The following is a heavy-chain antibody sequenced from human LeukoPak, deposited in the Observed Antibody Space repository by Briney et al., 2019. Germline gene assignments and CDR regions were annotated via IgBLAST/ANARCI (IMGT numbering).Heavy chain of an antibody. D-gene: IGHD3-22*01. CDR3: ARSYDSSGYYYPVLDY. Sequence: SQTLSLTFAISGDSVSINSAAWNWTRQSPSRGLEWLGRTYYRSKWYNDYAVSVKSRITINPDTSKNQFSLQLNSVTPEDTAVYYCARSYDSSGYYYPVLDYWGQGTLVTVSS. J-gene: IGHJ4*02. CDR1: GDSVSINSAA. V-gene: IGHV6-1*01. CDR2: TYYRSKWYN.